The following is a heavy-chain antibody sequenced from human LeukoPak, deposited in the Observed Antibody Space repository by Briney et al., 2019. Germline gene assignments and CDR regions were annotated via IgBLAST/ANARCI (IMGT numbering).Heavy chain of an antibody. V-gene: IGHV3-9*01. CDR1: GFTFEHYA. CDR3: ANDRASAPRGYFDS. CDR2: ISGSGGSI. J-gene: IGHJ4*02. D-gene: IGHD3-10*01. Sequence: SLRLSCTVSGFTFEHYAVHWVRQAPGKGLEWVSTISGSGGSIGYADSVKGRFTISRDNARDSLYLQMTSLRAEDAAWYYCANDRASAPRGYFDSWGQGTLVTVSS.